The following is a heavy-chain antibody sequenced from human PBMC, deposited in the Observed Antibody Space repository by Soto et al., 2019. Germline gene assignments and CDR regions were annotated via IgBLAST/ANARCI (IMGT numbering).Heavy chain of an antibody. V-gene: IGHV4-59*01. Sequence: PSETLSLTCTVSGDSISSNYWSWIRQPPGKGLEWIGYISNSGYTNYNPSLKSRVTISVDTSKNQFSLKLSSVTAADTAVYYCAKKTASYDTGGQGPRFTV. CDR1: GDSISSNY. CDR2: ISNSGYT. CDR3: AKKTASYDT. J-gene: IGHJ5*02.